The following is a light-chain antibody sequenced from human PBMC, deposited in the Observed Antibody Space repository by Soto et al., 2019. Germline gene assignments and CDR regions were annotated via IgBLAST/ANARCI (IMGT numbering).Light chain of an antibody. CDR3: QQYYRSCT. CDR1: QSVNYW. Sequence: DIQLTQSPSTLSASVGDRVTITCRASQSVNYWLAWYQQKPGKAPKLLIYDASSLQSGVPSRFSGSGSGTEFSLTISSLQPDDFATYYCQQYYRSCTFGQGTKVEIK. J-gene: IGKJ2*02. CDR2: DAS. V-gene: IGKV1-5*01.